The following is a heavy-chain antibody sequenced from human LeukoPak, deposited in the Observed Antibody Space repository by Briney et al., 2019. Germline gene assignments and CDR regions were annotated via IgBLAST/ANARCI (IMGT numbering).Heavy chain of an antibody. CDR1: GFTFSSYA. V-gene: IGHV3-23*01. CDR2: ICGSGGST. Sequence: GGSLRLSCAASGFTFSSYAMSWVRQAPGKGLEWVSAICGSGGSTYYADSVKGRFTISRDNSKNTLYLQMNSLRAEDTAVYYCAKSLSGATTGFDYWGQGTLVTVSS. J-gene: IGHJ4*02. D-gene: IGHD1-26*01. CDR3: AKSLSGATTGFDY.